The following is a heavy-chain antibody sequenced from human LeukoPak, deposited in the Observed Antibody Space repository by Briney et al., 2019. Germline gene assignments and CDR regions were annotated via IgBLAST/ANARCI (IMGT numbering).Heavy chain of an antibody. D-gene: IGHD6-6*01. V-gene: IGHV4-30-4*08. Sequence: PSETLSLTCTVSGGPISSGDYYWSWIRQPPGKGLEWIGYIYYSGSTYYNPSLKSRVTISVDTSKDQFSLKLSSVTAADTAVYYCARDPSYRYWGQGTLVTVSS. CDR1: GGPISSGDYY. CDR3: ARDPSYRY. CDR2: IYYSGST. J-gene: IGHJ4*02.